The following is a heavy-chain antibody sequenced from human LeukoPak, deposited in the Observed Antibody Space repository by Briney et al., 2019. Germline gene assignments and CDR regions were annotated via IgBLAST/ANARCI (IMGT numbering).Heavy chain of an antibody. CDR3: ARGTYNWAFDY. Sequence: ASVTVSCKASGYTFTGYYMHWVRQAPGQGLAWMGWNNAGNGTTKYSQEFQGRITITRDTSASTAYMELSSLRSEDMALYYCARGTYNWAFDYWGQGTLVTV. CDR1: GYTFTGYY. V-gene: IGHV1-3*02. D-gene: IGHD1-20*01. J-gene: IGHJ4*02. CDR2: NNAGNGTT.